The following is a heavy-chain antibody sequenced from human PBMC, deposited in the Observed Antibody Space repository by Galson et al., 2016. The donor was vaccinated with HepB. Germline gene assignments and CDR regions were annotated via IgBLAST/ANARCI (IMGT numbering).Heavy chain of an antibody. CDR2: MNPNSGNT. J-gene: IGHJ5*02. CDR1: GYTFTNYD. D-gene: IGHD3-10*01. V-gene: IGHV1-8*01. CDR3: ATGLRGRFDP. Sequence: SVKVSCKASGYTFTNYDINWVRQATGQGLEWMGWMNPNSGNTGYAQKFQGRVTMTRSTSISTAYMELTGLTSEATAIYYCATGLRGRFDPWGQGTPVTVSS.